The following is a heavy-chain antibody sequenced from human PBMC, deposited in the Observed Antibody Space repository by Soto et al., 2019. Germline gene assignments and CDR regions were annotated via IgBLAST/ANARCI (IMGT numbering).Heavy chain of an antibody. CDR1: GFTVSSKD. CDR3: VRAPEQRPIDY. J-gene: IGHJ4*01. Sequence: HPGGSLRLSCAASGFTVSSKDVSWVRQAPGKGLEWVSLIQSGGPTYYADSVKGRFTISRDTSENTLHLQMDSLRAEDTAVYYCVRAPEQRPIDYWGHGSLVTVSS. CDR2: IQSGGPT. V-gene: IGHV3-66*01. D-gene: IGHD6-19*01.